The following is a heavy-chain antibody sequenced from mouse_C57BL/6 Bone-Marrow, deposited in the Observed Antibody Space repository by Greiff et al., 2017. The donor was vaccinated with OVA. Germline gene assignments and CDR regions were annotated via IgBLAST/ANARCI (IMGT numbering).Heavy chain of an antibody. Sequence: VHVKQSGPVLVKPGPSVKISCKASGFTFTDYYMHWVKQSHGKSLEWIGLVYPYNGGTSYNQKFQGKATLTVDKSSSTADMELSSLTSEDSAVYYCARSDWYFDVWGTGTTVTVSS. CDR2: VYPYNGGT. J-gene: IGHJ1*03. CDR3: ARSDWYFDV. V-gene: IGHV1-36*01. CDR1: GFTFTDYY.